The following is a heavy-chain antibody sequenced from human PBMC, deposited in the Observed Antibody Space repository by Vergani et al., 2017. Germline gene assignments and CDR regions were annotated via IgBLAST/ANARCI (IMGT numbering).Heavy chain of an antibody. CDR3: ARLSDGYYYHGFDI. CDR2: IFPGDYQI. D-gene: IGHD3-3*01. J-gene: IGHJ3*02. Sequence: VPLVQSGAAVKKPGESLKISCKGSGFSFSTYWIGWVRQLPGKGLEWMGLIFPGDYQIRRSLSFQGRVTISADKSISTAYLQWYSLQASDTAMYYCARLSDGYYYHGFDIWGQGTVVTVSS. CDR1: GFSFSTYW. V-gene: IGHV5-51*01.